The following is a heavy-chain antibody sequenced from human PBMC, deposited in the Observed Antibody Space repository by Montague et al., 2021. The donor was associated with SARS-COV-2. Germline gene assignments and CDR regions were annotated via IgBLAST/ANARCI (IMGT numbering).Heavy chain of an antibody. CDR1: GGSISSYY. Sequence: SETLSLTCTVSGGSISSYYWSWIRQPPGKGLEWIGYIYYSGSTNYNPSLKSRVTISVDTSKNQFSLKLSSVTAADTAVYYCVREVRYYYDSSGPGAFDIWGQGTMVTVSS. D-gene: IGHD3-22*01. J-gene: IGHJ3*02. V-gene: IGHV4-59*01. CDR3: VREVRYYYDSSGPGAFDI. CDR2: IYYSGST.